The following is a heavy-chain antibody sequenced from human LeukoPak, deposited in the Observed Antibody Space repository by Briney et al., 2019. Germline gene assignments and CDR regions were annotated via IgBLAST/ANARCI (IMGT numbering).Heavy chain of an antibody. CDR3: TTDRDIVVVPAAIPFDY. D-gene: IGHD2-2*02. CDR2: IKSKTDGGTT. CDR1: GFTFSDYY. J-gene: IGHJ4*02. V-gene: IGHV3-15*01. Sequence: GGSLRLSCAASGFTFSDYYMSWIRQAPGKGLEWVGRIKSKTDGGTTDYAAPVKGRFTISRDDSKNTLYLQMNSLKTEDTAVYYCTTDRDIVVVPAAIPFDYWGQGTLVTVSS.